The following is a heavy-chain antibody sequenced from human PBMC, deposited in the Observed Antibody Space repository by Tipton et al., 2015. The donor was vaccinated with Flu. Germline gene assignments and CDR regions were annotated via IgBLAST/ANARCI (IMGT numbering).Heavy chain of an antibody. J-gene: IGHJ6*03. CDR1: GGSFSSYY. CDR2: IYYSGST. CDR3: ARAGWLHSSGYMDV. V-gene: IGHV4-59*01. D-gene: IGHD5-24*01. Sequence: TLSLTCAVYGGSFSSYYWSWIRQPPGKGLEWIGYIYYSGSTNYNPSLKSRVTISVDTSKNQFSLKLSSVTAADTAVYYCARAGWLHSSGYMDVWGKGTTVTVSS.